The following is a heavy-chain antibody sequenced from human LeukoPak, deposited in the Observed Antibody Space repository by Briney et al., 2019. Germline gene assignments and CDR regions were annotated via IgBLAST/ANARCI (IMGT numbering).Heavy chain of an antibody. V-gene: IGHV3-21*01. Sequence: GGSLRLSCAASGFTFSSYSMNWVRQAPGKGLEWVSSISSSSSYIYYADSVKGRFTISGDNAKNSLYLQMNSLRAEDTAVYYCARDYAKLGYCSGTSCPDAFDFWGQGTMVTVSS. CDR1: GFTFSSYS. CDR3: ARDYAKLGYCSGTSCPDAFDF. CDR2: ISSSSSYI. D-gene: IGHD2-2*03. J-gene: IGHJ3*01.